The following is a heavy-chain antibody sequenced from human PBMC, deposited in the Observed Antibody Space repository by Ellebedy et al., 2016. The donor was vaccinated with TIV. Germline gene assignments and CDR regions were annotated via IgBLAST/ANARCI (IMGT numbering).Heavy chain of an antibody. CDR3: AKDTISVAVGDS. D-gene: IGHD6-19*01. CDR1: GGSINNANSY. Sequence: ESLKISCTVSGGSINNANSYWGWVRQPPGNGLEWIGAIFYTGQTYYNPSLQGRVTISVARSKNQCSLNLNAVTAADTAVYFCAKDTISVAVGDSWGQGTLVTVSS. J-gene: IGHJ4*02. CDR2: IFYTGQT. V-gene: IGHV4-39*07.